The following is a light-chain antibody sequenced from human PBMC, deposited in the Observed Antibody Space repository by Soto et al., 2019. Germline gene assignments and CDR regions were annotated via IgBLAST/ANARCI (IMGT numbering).Light chain of an antibody. Sequence: EIVMTQSPATLSVSPGERVALSCRASQSISSSLAWYQQKPGQAPRLLIYFASTRATGIPARFSGSGSGTEFTLTIRSLQSEDFVVYYCQQYYNWPRTFGQGTKVEIK. J-gene: IGKJ1*01. CDR1: QSISSS. CDR3: QQYYNWPRT. CDR2: FAS. V-gene: IGKV3-15*01.